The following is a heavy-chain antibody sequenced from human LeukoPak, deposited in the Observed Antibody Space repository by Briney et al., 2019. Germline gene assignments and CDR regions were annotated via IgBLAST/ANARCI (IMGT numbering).Heavy chain of an antibody. J-gene: IGHJ4*02. Sequence: PSETLSLTCAVSGCSLSSGNWWSWVRPPPGKGLEWIGEIHHSGNTNYNPSLKGRVTLSVDTSKNQFSLTLSSVTAADTAVYYCARHFPRSWWDFWGQGTLVTVSS. D-gene: IGHD2-15*01. CDR3: ARHFPRSWWDF. CDR2: IHHSGNT. CDR1: GCSLSSGNW. V-gene: IGHV4-4*02.